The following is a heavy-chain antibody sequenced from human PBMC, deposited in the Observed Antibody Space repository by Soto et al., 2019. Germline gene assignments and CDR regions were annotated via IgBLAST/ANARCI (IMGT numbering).Heavy chain of an antibody. Sequence: PGGSLRLSCAASGFTFSDYYMSWIRQVPGKVLEWVAYISGTSDSIPYADSVKGRFTISRDNAKNSLYLQMNSLRAEDTAVYYCARVAVVAAAGTSDYWGQGTLVTVSS. V-gene: IGHV3-11*06. CDR3: ARVAVVAAAGTSDY. CDR1: GFTFSDYY. D-gene: IGHD6-13*01. CDR2: ISGTSDSI. J-gene: IGHJ4*02.